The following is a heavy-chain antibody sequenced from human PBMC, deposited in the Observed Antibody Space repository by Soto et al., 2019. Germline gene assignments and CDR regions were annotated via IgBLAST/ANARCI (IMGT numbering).Heavy chain of an antibody. J-gene: IGHJ5*02. CDR3: ARGGGIAAAGRGNWFDP. CDR1: GVSVSSGIYY. D-gene: IGHD6-13*01. V-gene: IGHV4-61*01. CDR2: IYYSGST. Sequence: SETLSLTSTVSGVSVSSGIYYWSWIRQPPGKGLEWIGYIYYSGSTNYNPSLKSRVTISVDTSKNQFSLKLSSVTAADAAVYYCARGGGIAAAGRGNWFDPWGQGSLVTVSS.